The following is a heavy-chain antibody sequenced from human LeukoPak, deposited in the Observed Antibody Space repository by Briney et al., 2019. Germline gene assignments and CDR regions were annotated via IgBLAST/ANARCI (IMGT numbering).Heavy chain of an antibody. J-gene: IGHJ6*04. V-gene: IGHV3-30*18. CDR3: AKDYCSGGSCYSFYYYGMDV. CDR1: GFTFSSYG. CDR2: ISYDGSNK. D-gene: IGHD2-15*01. Sequence: GGSLRLSCAASGFTFSSYGMHWVRQAPGKGLEWVAVISYDGSNKYYADSVKGRFTISRDNSKNTLYLQMNSLRAEDTAVYYCAKDYCSGGSCYSFYYYGMDVWGKGTTVTVSS.